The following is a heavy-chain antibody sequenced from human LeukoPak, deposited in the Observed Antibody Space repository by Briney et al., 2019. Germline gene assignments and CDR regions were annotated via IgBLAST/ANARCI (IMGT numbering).Heavy chain of an antibody. CDR3: ALQWSFIVVVPAAIPFY. Sequence: SGGSLRLSCAASGFTFSSYAMSWVRQAPGKGLEWVSAISGSGGSTYYADSVKGRFTISRDNSKNTPYLQMNSLRAEDAAVYYCALQWSFIVVVPAAIPFYWGQGTLVTVSS. CDR2: ISGSGGST. D-gene: IGHD2-2*01. J-gene: IGHJ4*02. CDR1: GFTFSSYA. V-gene: IGHV3-23*01.